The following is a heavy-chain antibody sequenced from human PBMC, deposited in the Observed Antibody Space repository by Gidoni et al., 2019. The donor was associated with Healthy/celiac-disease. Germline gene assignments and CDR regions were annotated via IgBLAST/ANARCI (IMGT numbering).Heavy chain of an antibody. CDR1: GFTFSSYG. V-gene: IGHV3-33*01. CDR2: IWYDGSNK. J-gene: IGHJ6*02. D-gene: IGHD2-2*01. CDR3: ARAHWGKILGYCSSTRCSPSMDV. Sequence: QVQLVESGGGVVQPGRSLRLSCAASGFTFSSYGMHWVRQAPGKGLEWVAVIWYDGSNKYYADSVKGRFTISRDNSKNTLYLQMNSLRAEDTAVYYCARAHWGKILGYCSSTRCSPSMDVWGQGTTVTVSS.